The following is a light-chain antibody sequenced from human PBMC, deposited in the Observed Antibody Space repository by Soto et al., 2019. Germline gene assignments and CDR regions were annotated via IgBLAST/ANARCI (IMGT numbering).Light chain of an antibody. Sequence: EIVLTQSPGTLPLSPGERATLYCRAIQSVSSSYLAWYQHKPGQAPRLLIYGASSRATGIPDRFSGSGSGTDFTLTISRLEPEDFAVYYCQQYGSSPPITFGQGTRLEIK. J-gene: IGKJ5*01. CDR3: QQYGSSPPIT. V-gene: IGKV3-20*01. CDR2: GAS. CDR1: QSVSSSY.